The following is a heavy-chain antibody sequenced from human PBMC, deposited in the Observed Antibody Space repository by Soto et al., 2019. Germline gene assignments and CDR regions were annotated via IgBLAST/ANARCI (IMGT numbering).Heavy chain of an antibody. J-gene: IGHJ5*02. CDR3: ARGGAAALSTWFDP. CDR2: IYYSGST. CDR1: SGSISSYY. Sequence: PSETLSLTCTVSSGSISSYYWSWIRQPPGKGLEWIGYIYYSGSTNYNPSLKSRVTISVDTSKNQFSLKLSSVTAADTAVYYCARGGAAALSTWFDPWGQGTLVTVSS. V-gene: IGHV4-59*01. D-gene: IGHD6-13*01.